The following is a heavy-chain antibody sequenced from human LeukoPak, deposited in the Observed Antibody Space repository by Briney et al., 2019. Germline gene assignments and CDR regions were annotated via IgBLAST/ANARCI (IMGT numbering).Heavy chain of an antibody. J-gene: IGHJ4*02. CDR1: GGTFSSYA. D-gene: IGHD5-12*01. V-gene: IGHV1-69*05. CDR2: IIPNFGTA. CDR3: ATEYRGYDWEFGY. Sequence: ASVKVSCKAPGGTFSSYAISWVRQAPGQGLEWMGGIIPNFGTANYAQKFQGRVTITTDESTSTAYMELNSLRSEDTAVYYCATEYRGYDWEFGYWGPGTLVSVSS.